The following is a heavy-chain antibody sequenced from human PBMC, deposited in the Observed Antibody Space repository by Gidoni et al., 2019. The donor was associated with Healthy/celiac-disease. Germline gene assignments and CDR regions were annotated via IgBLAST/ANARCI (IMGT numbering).Heavy chain of an antibody. CDR1: CGSISGSY. Sequence: QVQLQESGPGLGKPSETLSLTCTVSCGSISGSYWSWIRQPPGKGLEWLGYIYFSGNTNYNPSLKSRVTISLDTSKTQFSLKLSAVTAADTAVYYCARGPNGVDPWGQGTLVTVST. CDR2: IYFSGNT. J-gene: IGHJ5*02. V-gene: IGHV4-59*08. CDR3: ARGPNGVDP.